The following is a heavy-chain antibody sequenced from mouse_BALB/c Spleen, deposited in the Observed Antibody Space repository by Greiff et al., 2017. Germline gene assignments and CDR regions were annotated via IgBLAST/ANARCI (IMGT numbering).Heavy chain of an antibody. CDR2: ISYDGSN. J-gene: IGHJ2*01. V-gene: IGHV3-6*02. D-gene: IGHD2-14*01. CDR1: GYSITSGYY. Sequence: EVKLMESGPGLVKPSQSLSLTCSVTGYSITSGYYWNWIRQFPGNKLEWMGYISYDGSNNYNPSLKNRISITRDTSKNQFFLKLNSVTTEDTATYYCARVSYRYDGYFDYWGQGTTLTVSS. CDR3: ARVSYRYDGYFDY.